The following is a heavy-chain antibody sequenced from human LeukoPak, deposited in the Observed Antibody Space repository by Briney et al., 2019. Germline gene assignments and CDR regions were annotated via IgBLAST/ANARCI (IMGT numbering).Heavy chain of an antibody. CDR3: ARGKSVVEMATNGHDY. V-gene: IGHV1-8*03. CDR1: GYTFTSFD. CDR2: MNPNSGNT. Sequence: ASVKVSCKTSGYTFTSFDINWVRQATGQGLEWMGWMNPNSGNTGYAQKFQGRVTITRNTSISTAYMEMSSLRSADTAVYYCARGKSVVEMATNGHDYWGQGTLVTVSS. J-gene: IGHJ4*02. D-gene: IGHD5-24*01.